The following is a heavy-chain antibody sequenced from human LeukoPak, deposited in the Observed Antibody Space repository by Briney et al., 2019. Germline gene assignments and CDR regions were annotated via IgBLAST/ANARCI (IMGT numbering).Heavy chain of an antibody. CDR2: ISYTGGRT. CDR3: AKRGVVIRVILVGFHKEAYYFDS. Sequence: GGSLRLSCAASGLTFSNYAMSWVRQAPGKGLEWVAGISYTGGRTNYADSVKGRFTISRDNPKNTLYLQMNSLRAEDTAVYFCAKRGVVIRVILVGFHKEAYYFDSWGQGALVTVSS. CDR1: GLTFSNYA. D-gene: IGHD3-22*01. J-gene: IGHJ4*02. V-gene: IGHV3-23*01.